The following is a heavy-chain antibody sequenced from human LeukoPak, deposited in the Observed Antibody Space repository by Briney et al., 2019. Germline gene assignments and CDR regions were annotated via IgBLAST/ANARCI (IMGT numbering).Heavy chain of an antibody. CDR2: IYYGGTY. CDR3: ARGGSGYPVDY. J-gene: IGHJ4*02. CDR1: GGAINSGGFY. D-gene: IGHD3-22*01. Sequence: SQTLSLTCAVSGGAINSGGFYWGWIRLHPGKGLEWIGSIYYGGTYYYNPSLKSRIIMWVDTSQNQFSLKLTSVTAADTAVYYCARGGSGYPVDYWGQGTLVTVSS. V-gene: IGHV4-31*02.